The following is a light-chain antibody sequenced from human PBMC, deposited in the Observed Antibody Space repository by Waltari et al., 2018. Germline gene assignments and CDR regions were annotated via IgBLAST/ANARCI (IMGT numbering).Light chain of an antibody. V-gene: IGLV2-23*01. CDR3: CAYAGSSIYV. J-gene: IGLJ1*01. CDR2: ETT. Sequence: QSALTQPAAVSGSPGQSITIPFAGSNSDVGNNNLVSWYQQHPGEAPKLLIFETTKRPSGVSDRFSGSRSGNTASLTISGLQAEDEAEYSCCAYAGSSIYVFGSGTRVTVL. CDR1: NSDVGNNNL.